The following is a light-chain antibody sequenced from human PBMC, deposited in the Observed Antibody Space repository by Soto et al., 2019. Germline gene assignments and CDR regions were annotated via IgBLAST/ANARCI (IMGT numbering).Light chain of an antibody. CDR1: QFVSSN. Sequence: VMTQSPVTLSLSPWERATLSCRASQFVSSNLAWYQQKPGQAPRLLIYGASTRATGIPDRFSGSRSGTDFTLTISRLEPEDFAVYYCQQYGSSPKTFGQGTKVDIK. J-gene: IGKJ1*01. CDR2: GAS. V-gene: IGKV3-20*01. CDR3: QQYGSSPKT.